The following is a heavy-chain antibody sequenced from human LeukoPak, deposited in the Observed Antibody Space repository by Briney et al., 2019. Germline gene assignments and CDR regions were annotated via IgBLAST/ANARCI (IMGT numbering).Heavy chain of an antibody. V-gene: IGHV3-23*01. CDR3: AKHALLWFGEFDY. CDR2: ISGSGGST. D-gene: IGHD3-10*01. J-gene: IGHJ4*02. Sequence: GGSLRLSYAASGFTLSSYWMSWVRQAPGKGLEWVSAISGSGGSTYYADSVKGRFTISRDSSKNTLYLQMNSLRAEDTAVYYCAKHALLWFGEFDYWGQGTLVTVSS. CDR1: GFTLSSYW.